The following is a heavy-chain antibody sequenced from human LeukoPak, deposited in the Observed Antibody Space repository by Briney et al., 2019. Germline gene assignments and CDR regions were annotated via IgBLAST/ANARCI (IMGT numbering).Heavy chain of an antibody. CDR2: IRYDGINK. D-gene: IGHD3-10*01. CDR3: ARKRYYYGSGSYYNFYYFDY. J-gene: IGHJ4*02. V-gene: IGHV3-30*02. CDR1: GFTFSTHG. Sequence: PGGSLRLSCAASGFTFSTHGMHWVRQAPGKGLEWVAFIRYDGINKYYADSVKGRFTISRDSFKNTLYLQMNSLRAEDTAVYYCARKRYYYGSGSYYNFYYFDYWGQGTLVTVSS.